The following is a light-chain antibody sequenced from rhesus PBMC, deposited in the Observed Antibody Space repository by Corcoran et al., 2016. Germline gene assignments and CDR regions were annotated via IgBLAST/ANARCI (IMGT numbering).Light chain of an antibody. V-gene: IGKV1-22*01. J-gene: IGKJ2*01. Sequence: DIQMTQSPSSLSASVGDTVTITCRASQSISSWLAWYQQTPGKAPKLLIYKASSLQSGVPSRFSGSGSGTDFTLTISSLQSEDCATYYCQQYSSSPYSFGQGTKVEIK. CDR3: QQYSSSPYS. CDR1: QSISSW. CDR2: KAS.